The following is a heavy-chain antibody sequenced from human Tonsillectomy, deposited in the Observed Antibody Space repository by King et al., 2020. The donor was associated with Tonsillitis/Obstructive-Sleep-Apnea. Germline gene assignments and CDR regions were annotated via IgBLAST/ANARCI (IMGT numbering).Heavy chain of an antibody. J-gene: IGHJ4*02. V-gene: IGHV3-30*18. CDR3: AKEDDSSGWNYFDS. CDR2: IYYDGSNK. D-gene: IGHD6-19*01. Sequence: VQLVESGGGVVQPGRSLRLSCAASGFTFGSYGMQLGRQGPGQGLEWVAVIYYDGSNKDFSESVKGRVTISRDNSKNTVYLKMSSLRAEDTAVYYCAKEDDSSGWNYFDSWGQGTQVTVSS. CDR1: GFTFGSYG.